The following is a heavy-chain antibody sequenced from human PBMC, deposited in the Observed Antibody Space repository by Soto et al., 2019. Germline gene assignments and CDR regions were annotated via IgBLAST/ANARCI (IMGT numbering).Heavy chain of an antibody. Sequence: PSETLSLTCTVSGGSVSSYYWSWIRQPPGKGLEWIGYIYYSGSTNYNPSLKSRVTISVDTSKNQFSLKLSSVTAADTAVYYCARVAPGITMVRGVSWFDPWGQGTLVTVS. D-gene: IGHD3-10*01. V-gene: IGHV4-59*02. CDR1: GGSVSSYY. CDR3: ARVAPGITMVRGVSWFDP. J-gene: IGHJ5*02. CDR2: IYYSGST.